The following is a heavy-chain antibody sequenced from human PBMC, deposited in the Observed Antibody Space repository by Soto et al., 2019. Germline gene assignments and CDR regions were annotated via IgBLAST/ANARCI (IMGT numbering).Heavy chain of an antibody. J-gene: IGHJ4*02. D-gene: IGHD6-19*01. CDR1: GYSFTNYW. V-gene: IGHV5-51*01. CDR3: ARLGPSGWSNFDY. Sequence: PGESLKISCKGSGYSFTNYWIGWVRQKPGKGLEWMGIIYPGDSDTKYSPSFQGQVTISAGKSITTAYLQWSSLKASDTAMYYCARLGPSGWSNFDYWGQGTLVTVS. CDR2: IYPGDSDT.